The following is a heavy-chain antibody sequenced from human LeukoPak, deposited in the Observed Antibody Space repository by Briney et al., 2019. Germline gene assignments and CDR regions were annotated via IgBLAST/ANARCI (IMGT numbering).Heavy chain of an antibody. Sequence: GGSLRLSCETAGFTFSSYVMHWVRRTPGKGLVWVSRISHDGIISYADSVKGRFTISRDNAKNTLILQMNSLRAEDTAVYYCAKEEQSFQFDYWGQGTLVTVSS. CDR2: ISHDGII. V-gene: IGHV3-74*01. J-gene: IGHJ4*02. D-gene: IGHD1-26*01. CDR1: GFTFSSYV. CDR3: AKEEQSFQFDY.